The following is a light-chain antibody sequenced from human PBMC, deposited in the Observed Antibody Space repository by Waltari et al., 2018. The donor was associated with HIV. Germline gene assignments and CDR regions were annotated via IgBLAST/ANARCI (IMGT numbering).Light chain of an antibody. CDR1: QSVFIKSNKKNY. J-gene: IGKJ3*01. V-gene: IGKV4-1*01. CDR3: HQYYSTLQT. Sequence: DIVMTSSPDFLAVFLGGLSTIHWNSSQSVFIKSNKKNYLAWYQQKPGQPPKLLIYWASTRESGVPDRFNGSGSGTEFTITISSLQAEDVAVYYCHQYYSTLQTFGPGTKLNI. CDR2: WAS.